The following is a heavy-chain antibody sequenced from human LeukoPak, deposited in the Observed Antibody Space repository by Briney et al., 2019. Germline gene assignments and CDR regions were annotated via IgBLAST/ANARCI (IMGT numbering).Heavy chain of an antibody. CDR3: ARSVDVLTGYYTLSFDY. V-gene: IGHV1-2*02. Sequence: ASVKVSCKASGYTFTGYYMHWVRQAPGQGLEWMGWINPNSGGTNYAQKFQGRVTMTRDTSISTAYMELSRLRSDDTAVYYCARSVDVLTGYYTLSFDYWGQGTLVTVSS. CDR2: INPNSGGT. D-gene: IGHD3-9*01. J-gene: IGHJ4*02. CDR1: GYTFTGYY.